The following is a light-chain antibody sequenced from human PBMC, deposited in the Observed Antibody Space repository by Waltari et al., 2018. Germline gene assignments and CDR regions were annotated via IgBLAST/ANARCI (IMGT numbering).Light chain of an antibody. Sequence: DIQMTPSPSTLSASVGDRVPITCRASQNINTWLAWHQQKPGKAPNLLIYKASSLESGVPSRFSGSGSGTEFTLTISSLQPDDFATYYCLQYNGEPRTFGQGTKVEVK. CDR3: LQYNGEPRT. V-gene: IGKV1-5*03. CDR2: KAS. CDR1: QNINTW. J-gene: IGKJ1*01.